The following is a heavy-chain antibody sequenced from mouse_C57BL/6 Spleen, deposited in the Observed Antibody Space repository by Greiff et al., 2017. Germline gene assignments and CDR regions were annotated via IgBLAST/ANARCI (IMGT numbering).Heavy chain of an antibody. CDR2: IYPGDGDT. CDR3: ARFISSGYVFDY. V-gene: IGHV1-80*01. Sequence: VKLQESGAELVKPGASVKISCKASGYAFSSYWMNWVKQRPGKGLEWIGQIYPGDGDTNYNGKFKGKATLTADKSSSTAYMQLSSLTSEDSAVYFCARFISSGYVFDYWGQGTTLTVSS. D-gene: IGHD3-2*02. CDR1: GYAFSSYW. J-gene: IGHJ2*01.